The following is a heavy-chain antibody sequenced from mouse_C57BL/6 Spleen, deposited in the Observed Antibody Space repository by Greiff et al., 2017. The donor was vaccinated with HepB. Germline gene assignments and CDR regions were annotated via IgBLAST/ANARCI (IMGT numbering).Heavy chain of an antibody. CDR3: ARIKKIVATYFDY. J-gene: IGHJ2*01. V-gene: IGHV1S81*02. Sequence: VQLQQSGADLVKAGASVKMSCKASGYTFTSYWMHWVKQRLGQGLEWFAETNPTNGRTYYNEKFKSKATLTVDKSFSTAYMLLSGPTFEDSAVYYCARIKKIVATYFDYWGQGTTLTGSS. CDR2: TNPTNGRT. D-gene: IGHD1-1*01. CDR1: GYTFTSYW.